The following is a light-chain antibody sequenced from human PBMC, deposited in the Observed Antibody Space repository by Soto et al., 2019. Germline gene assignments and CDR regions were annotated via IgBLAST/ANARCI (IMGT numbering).Light chain of an antibody. J-gene: IGKJ4*01. Sequence: EIVLTRSPATLSLSPGERATLSCRASQSISTYLAWYQQKPGQPPRLLIYDASHRATGIPARFGGSGSGTDFTLTISNLEPEDFAVYYCHQRSSWPLTFGGGTKVDIK. V-gene: IGKV3-11*01. CDR3: HQRSSWPLT. CDR1: QSISTY. CDR2: DAS.